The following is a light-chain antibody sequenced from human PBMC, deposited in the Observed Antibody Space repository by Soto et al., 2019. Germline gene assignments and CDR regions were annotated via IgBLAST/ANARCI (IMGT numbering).Light chain of an antibody. CDR3: LQDYSFPRT. CDR1: QGIRDD. CDR2: GAS. J-gene: IGKJ1*01. Sequence: AIQMTQSPSSLSASVGDRVTITCRASQGIRDDLGWYQQKPGKAPKLLIYGASSLQSGVPSRFSGSGSGPDFTLTISSLQTEDFATYYCLQDYSFPRTFGQGTKVET. V-gene: IGKV1-6*01.